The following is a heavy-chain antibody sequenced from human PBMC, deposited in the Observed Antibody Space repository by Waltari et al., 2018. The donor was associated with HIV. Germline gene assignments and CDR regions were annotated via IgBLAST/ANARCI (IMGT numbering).Heavy chain of an antibody. Sequence: QVHLPQWGSGPLKPSETLSLTCAVYGGSFSGYYWTWIRQSPGRGLEWMGEIDHTGTSTYNPSLKGRVTMSVDTSKNQFSLNLKSVTVVDTAVYYCVRGFGNYGFYFDYWGQGKLVSVSS. V-gene: IGHV4-34*02. CDR1: GGSFSGYY. CDR2: IDHTGTS. D-gene: IGHD3-16*01. CDR3: VRGFGNYGFYFDY. J-gene: IGHJ4*02.